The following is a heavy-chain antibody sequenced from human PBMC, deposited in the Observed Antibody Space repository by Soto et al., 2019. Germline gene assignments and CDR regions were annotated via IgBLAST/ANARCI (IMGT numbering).Heavy chain of an antibody. V-gene: IGHV4-61*01. CDR1: GDSISNGNFY. CDR2: TYYSGST. Sequence: QVQLQASGPGLVKPSETLSLTCTVSGDSISNGNFYWSWIRQHQGKGLEWIGYTYYSGSTNYNPPLKSRATISVDPSKTQSSLRLSSVTAADTAVYYCARGGAYYYCLVMDVCGQVNTVTVSS. CDR3: ARGGAYYYCLVMDV. J-gene: IGHJ6*02.